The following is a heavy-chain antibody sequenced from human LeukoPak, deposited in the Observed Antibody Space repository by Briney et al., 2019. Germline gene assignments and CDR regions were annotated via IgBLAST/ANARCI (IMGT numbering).Heavy chain of an antibody. CDR2: IRGDETIA. CDR1: GFSFTTW. D-gene: IGHD6-25*01. Sequence: GGSLRLSCAASGFSFTTWMHWVRQAPGKGLVWVARIRGDETIATYAESVKGRFTISRDNARNTLYLQMNSLRAEDTAVYYCARTANLDYWGQGTPVTVSS. CDR3: ARTANLDY. J-gene: IGHJ4*02. V-gene: IGHV3-74*03.